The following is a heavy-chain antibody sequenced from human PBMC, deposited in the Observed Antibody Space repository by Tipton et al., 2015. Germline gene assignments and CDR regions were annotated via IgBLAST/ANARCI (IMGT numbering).Heavy chain of an antibody. D-gene: IGHD4-23*01. Sequence: TLSLTCTVSGGSISSNSFHWDWIRQPPGKGLEWIGYISYTETSHYNASLKSRVTISVDTSKTQFSLKMSSVTASDTAVYYCARARGRHGGLFDSWGRGILVTVSS. V-gene: IGHV4-61*05. CDR1: GGSISSNSFH. CDR3: ARARGRHGGLFDS. J-gene: IGHJ4*02. CDR2: ISYTETS.